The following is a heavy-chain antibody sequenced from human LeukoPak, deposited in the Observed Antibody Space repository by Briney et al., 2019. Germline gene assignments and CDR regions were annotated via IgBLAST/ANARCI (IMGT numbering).Heavy chain of an antibody. Sequence: SETLSLTCTVSGDSINTSYWTWVRQPVGNAMQWIGRVSASGSTSYNPSLKSRVIMSVDVSTNQLSLNLTSVTDADTAVYFCAKDLSRQRRGLNYGPWFDPWGRGTLVTVSS. V-gene: IGHV4-4*07. J-gene: IGHJ5*02. CDR2: VSASGST. D-gene: IGHD1-7*01. CDR1: GDSINTSY. CDR3: AKDLSRQRRGLNYGPWFDP.